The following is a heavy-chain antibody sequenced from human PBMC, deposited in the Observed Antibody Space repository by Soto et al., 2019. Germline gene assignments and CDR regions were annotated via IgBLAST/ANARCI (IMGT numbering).Heavy chain of an antibody. CDR3: ARVVYCSGGSCADY. Sequence: PGGSLRLSCAASGFTFSSYSMNWVRQAPGKGLEWVSSISSSSSYIYYADSVKGRFTISRDNAKNSLYLQMNSLRAEDTAVYYCARVVYCSGGSCADYWGQGTLVTVSS. V-gene: IGHV3-21*01. D-gene: IGHD2-15*01. CDR2: ISSSSSYI. CDR1: GFTFSSYS. J-gene: IGHJ4*02.